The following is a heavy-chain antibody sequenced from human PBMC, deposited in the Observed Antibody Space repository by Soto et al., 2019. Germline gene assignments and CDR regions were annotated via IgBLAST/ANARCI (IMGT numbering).Heavy chain of an antibody. Sequence: PGGSLRLSCAASGFTFSSYAMHWVRQAPGKGLEWVAVISYDGSNKYYADSVKGRFTISRDNSKNTLYLQMNSLRAEDTAVYYCARLPPMIVGYFDYWGQGTLVTVSS. CDR2: ISYDGSNK. J-gene: IGHJ4*02. V-gene: IGHV3-30-3*01. D-gene: IGHD3-22*01. CDR1: GFTFSSYA. CDR3: ARLPPMIVGYFDY.